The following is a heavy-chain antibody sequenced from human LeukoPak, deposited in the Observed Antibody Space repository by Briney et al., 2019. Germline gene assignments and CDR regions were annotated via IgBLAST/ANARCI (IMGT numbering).Heavy chain of an antibody. Sequence: PGRSLRLSCAASGFTFDDYAMHWVRQAPGQGLEWVSGVTWHSENVDYADSVKGRFTISRDNAKNSLYLQMDNLRPEDTALYFCVAVPETDFWIGFYLDYWGQGTLVTVSS. D-gene: IGHD3-3*01. CDR2: VTWHSENV. CDR3: VAVPETDFWIGFYLDY. V-gene: IGHV3-9*01. J-gene: IGHJ4*02. CDR1: GFTFDDYA.